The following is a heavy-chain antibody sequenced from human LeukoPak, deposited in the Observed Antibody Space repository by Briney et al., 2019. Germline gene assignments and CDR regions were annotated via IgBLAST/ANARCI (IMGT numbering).Heavy chain of an antibody. J-gene: IGHJ4*02. CDR3: ARDLTTYGQQNYFDY. CDR1: GYSFINYG. Sequence: GASVKVSCKASGYSFINYGMSWVRQAPGQGLEWMGWISGYNANRDYAQKFQDRVTMTIDTSATTAYMELRSLRSDDTALYYCARDLTTYGQQNYFDYWGQGTLVTVSS. D-gene: IGHD3-10*01. V-gene: IGHV1-18*01. CDR2: ISGYNANR.